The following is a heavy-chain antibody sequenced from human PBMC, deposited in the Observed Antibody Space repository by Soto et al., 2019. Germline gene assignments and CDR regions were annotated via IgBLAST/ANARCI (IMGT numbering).Heavy chain of an antibody. CDR1: GFTFSMYW. Sequence: PGGSLRLSCTASGFTFSMYWMHWVRQVPGKGPEWVSGISGDGSRADYADSVKGRFTISRDNAKNTLYLEMHVLRADDTAVYYCTRGPRPSSVGTGAFWGQGTRVTVSS. J-gene: IGHJ4*02. CDR2: ISGDGSRA. CDR3: TRGPRPSSVGTGAF. V-gene: IGHV3-74*01. D-gene: IGHD3-10*01.